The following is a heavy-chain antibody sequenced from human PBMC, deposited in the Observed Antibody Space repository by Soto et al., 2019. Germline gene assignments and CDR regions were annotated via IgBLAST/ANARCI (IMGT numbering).Heavy chain of an antibody. CDR2: IIPSYDST. D-gene: IGHD4-17*01. CDR1: GDAFKSYA. Sequence: QVLLLQSGSEVKKAGSSVKVSCKASGDAFKSYAIHWVRQAPVQGLEYMGRIIPSYDSTNYAQKVQGRLTLTEDMYTITVYMELSSLRSEDTAVYYCARDPTNDYGDDTFDYWGQGTKVIVSS. CDR3: ARDPTNDYGDDTFDY. V-gene: IGHV1-69*06. J-gene: IGHJ4*02.